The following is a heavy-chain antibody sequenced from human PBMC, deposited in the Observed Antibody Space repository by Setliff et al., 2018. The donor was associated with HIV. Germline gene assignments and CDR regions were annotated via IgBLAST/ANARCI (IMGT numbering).Heavy chain of an antibody. V-gene: IGHV3-7*04. CDR1: GSTFSSYW. J-gene: IGHJ4*02. CDR2: IKQDGSEK. CDR3: ARARRAIFGVVLPLDY. Sequence: GGSLRLSCAASGSTFSSYWMSWVRQAPGKGLEWVANIKQDGSEKYYVDSVKGRFTISRDNAKNSLYLQMNSLRAEDTAVYYCARARRAIFGVVLPLDYWGQGTLVTVSS. D-gene: IGHD3-3*01.